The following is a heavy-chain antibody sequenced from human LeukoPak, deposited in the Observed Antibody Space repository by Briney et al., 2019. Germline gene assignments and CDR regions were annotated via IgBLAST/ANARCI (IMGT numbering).Heavy chain of an antibody. V-gene: IGHV4-34*01. D-gene: IGHD3-10*01. Sequence: PSETLSLTCAVYGGSFSGYYWSWIRQPPGKGLEWIGEINHSGSTNYNPSLKSRVTISVDTSKNQFSLKLSSVTAADTAVYYCARRRRMVRGVIIRGLPGWFDPWGQGTLVTVSS. J-gene: IGHJ5*02. CDR1: GGSFSGYY. CDR3: ARRRRMVRGVIIRGLPGWFDP. CDR2: INHSGST.